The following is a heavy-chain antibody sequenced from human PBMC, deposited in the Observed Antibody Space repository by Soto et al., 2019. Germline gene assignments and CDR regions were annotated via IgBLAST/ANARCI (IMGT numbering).Heavy chain of an antibody. D-gene: IGHD3-22*01. CDR3: ATDGNYYDTNGYS. CDR1: GFTFTKAW. J-gene: IGHJ4*02. V-gene: IGHV3-15*01. CDR2: IRSKVDGGTT. Sequence: GGSLRLSCAASGFTFTKAWMSWVRQAPGKGLEWVGRIRSKVDGGTTDYAAPVKGRFSISRDDSTRTVFLQMTGLRTEDTAVYYCATDGNYYDTNGYSWGQGTRVTVSS.